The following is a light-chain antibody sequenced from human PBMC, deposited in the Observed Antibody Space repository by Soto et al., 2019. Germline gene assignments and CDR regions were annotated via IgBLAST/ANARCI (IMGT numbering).Light chain of an antibody. Sequence: DIPMTQSPSSLSASVGDRVTITCRASQGISNYLAWYQQKPGKVPKLVIYAASTLQSGVPSRFSVSGSGTDFTLTISSLQPEDVATYYCQKYNSAPTWTFGQGTKVEIK. CDR2: AAS. CDR3: QKYNSAPTWT. J-gene: IGKJ1*01. CDR1: QGISNY. V-gene: IGKV1-27*01.